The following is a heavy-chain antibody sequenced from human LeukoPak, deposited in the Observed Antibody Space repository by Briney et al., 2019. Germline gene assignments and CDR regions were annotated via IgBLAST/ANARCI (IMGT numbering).Heavy chain of an antibody. CDR1: GGSISSSNYY. V-gene: IGHV4-61*05. CDR3: ARVDYSGYFDY. Sequence: SETLSLTCTVSGGSISSSNYYWGWIRQPPGKGLEWIGYIYYSGSTNYNPSLKSRVTISVDTSKNQFSLKLSSVTAADTAVYYCARVDYSGYFDYWGQGTLVTVST. D-gene: IGHD4-11*01. J-gene: IGHJ4*02. CDR2: IYYSGST.